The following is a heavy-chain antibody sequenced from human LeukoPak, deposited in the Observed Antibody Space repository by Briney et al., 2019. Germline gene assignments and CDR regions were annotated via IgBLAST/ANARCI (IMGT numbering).Heavy chain of an antibody. Sequence: GGSLRLSCAASGFTFSSYWMHWVRQPPGKGLVWVSRINSDGGSTTYADSVKGRFTIARDNAKNSVYLEMNSLRADDTAVYYCARSARLMKGVVEVTALDDWGQGTLVTVSS. J-gene: IGHJ4*02. V-gene: IGHV3-74*01. CDR3: ARSARLMKGVVEVTALDD. CDR1: GFTFSSYW. D-gene: IGHD3-3*01. CDR2: INSDGGST.